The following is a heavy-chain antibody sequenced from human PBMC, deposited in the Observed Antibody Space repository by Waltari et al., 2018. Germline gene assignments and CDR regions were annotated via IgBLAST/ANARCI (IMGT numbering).Heavy chain of an antibody. Sequence: QVQLQESGPGLVKPSQTLSLTCTVSGGSISSGSYYWSWIRQPAGKGLEWIGYHYTSGSPNYHPSLKSGFTISVDTSKNQFSLKLSSVTAADTAVYYCARGYGDYDCFDYWGQGTLVTVSS. CDR3: ARGYGDYDCFDY. CDR2: HYTSGSP. V-gene: IGHV4-61*09. J-gene: IGHJ4*02. CDR1: GGSISSGSYY. D-gene: IGHD4-17*01.